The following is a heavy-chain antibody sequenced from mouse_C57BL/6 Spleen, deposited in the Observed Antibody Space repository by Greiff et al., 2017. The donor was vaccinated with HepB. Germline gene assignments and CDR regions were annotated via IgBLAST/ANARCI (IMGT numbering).Heavy chain of an antibody. Sequence: EVQLQQSGAELVRPGASVKLSCTASGFNIKDDYMHWVKQRPEQGLEWIGWIDSENGDTEYASKFQGKATITADTSSNTAYLQLSSLTSEDTAVYYCTTDYGSTGDYWGQGTTLTVSS. CDR3: TTDYGSTGDY. D-gene: IGHD1-1*01. CDR2: IDSENGDT. CDR1: GFNIKDDY. V-gene: IGHV14-4*01. J-gene: IGHJ2*01.